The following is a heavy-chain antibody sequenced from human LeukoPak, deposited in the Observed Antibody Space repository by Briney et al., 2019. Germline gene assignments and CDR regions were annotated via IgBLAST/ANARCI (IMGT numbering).Heavy chain of an antibody. Sequence: ASVKVSCKASGYTFAKYAIHWVRQAPGQRLEWMGWINAGNGNTRYSQKFQGGVTITRDTSASTAYMELSCLRSEDTAVYYCARSILVVPVASHYNYGVDVWGQGTTVTVSS. V-gene: IGHV1-3*01. CDR3: ARSILVVPVASHYNYGVDV. CDR2: INAGNGNT. J-gene: IGHJ6*02. CDR1: GYTFAKYA. D-gene: IGHD2-2*01.